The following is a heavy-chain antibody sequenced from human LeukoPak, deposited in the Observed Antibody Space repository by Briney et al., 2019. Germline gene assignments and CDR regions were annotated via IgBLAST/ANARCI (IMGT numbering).Heavy chain of an antibody. V-gene: IGHV3-48*01. D-gene: IGHD2-2*01. Sequence: GGSLRLSCAASGFTFRSYSMNWVRQAPGKGLEWVSYISSSSSTIYYADSVKGRFTISRDNAKNSLYLQMNSLRAEDTAVYYCARDCSSTSCYGKDDAFDIWGQGTMVTVSS. CDR2: ISSSSSTI. CDR3: ARDCSSTSCYGKDDAFDI. CDR1: GFTFRSYS. J-gene: IGHJ3*02.